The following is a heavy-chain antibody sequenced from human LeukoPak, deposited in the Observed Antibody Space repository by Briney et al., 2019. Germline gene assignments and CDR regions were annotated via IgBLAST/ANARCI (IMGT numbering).Heavy chain of an antibody. Sequence: SETLSLICTVSGGSISSSSYYWGWIRQPPGKGLEWIGSIYYSGSTYYNPSLKSRVTISVDTSKNQFSLKLSSVTAADTAVYYCARAYYYGSGSSRGYYYMDVWGKGTTVTVSS. J-gene: IGHJ6*03. CDR1: GGSISSSSYY. CDR3: ARAYYYGSGSSRGYYYMDV. D-gene: IGHD3-10*01. V-gene: IGHV4-39*07. CDR2: IYYSGST.